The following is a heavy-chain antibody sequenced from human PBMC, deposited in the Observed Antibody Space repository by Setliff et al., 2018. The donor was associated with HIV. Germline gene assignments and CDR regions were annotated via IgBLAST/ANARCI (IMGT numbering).Heavy chain of an antibody. D-gene: IGHD2-21*02. Sequence: PSETLSLTCAVSGYSISSGYYWGWIRQPPGKGLEWIGSIFYSGSTYYNPSLKSRVTISVDTSKNQFSLKLSSVTAADTAVYYCARESGDSYLQFDYWGQGTLGTVS. J-gene: IGHJ4*02. CDR1: GYSISSGYY. CDR3: ARESGDSYLQFDY. V-gene: IGHV4-38-2*02. CDR2: IFYSGST.